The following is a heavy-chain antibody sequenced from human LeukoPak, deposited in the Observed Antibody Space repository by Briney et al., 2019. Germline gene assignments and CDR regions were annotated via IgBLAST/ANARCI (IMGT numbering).Heavy chain of an antibody. CDR1: GFTFSSYG. J-gene: IGHJ4*02. D-gene: IGHD3-10*01. CDR3: ARSYYYSSGSYYPLDY. V-gene: IGHV3-33*01. Sequence: GRSLRLSCAASGFTFSSYGMHWVRQAPGKGLEWVAVIWYDGSNKYYADSVKGRFTISRDNSKNTLYLQMNSLRAEDTAVYYCARSYYYSSGSYYPLDYWGQGTLVTVSS. CDR2: IWYDGSNK.